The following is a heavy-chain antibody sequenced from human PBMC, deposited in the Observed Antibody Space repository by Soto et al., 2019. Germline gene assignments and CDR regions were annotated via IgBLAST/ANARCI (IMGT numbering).Heavy chain of an antibody. D-gene: IGHD6-13*01. Sequence: QVQLVQSGAEVKEPGASVRVSCKASGYTFINFDISWVRQAAGQGLEWLGWMNPGSGKTGYASKFQGRVAMTRDVSTGTSHLELSSLTADDTAIYYCARMASAGTLNWLDPWGQGTLVTVSS. J-gene: IGHJ5*02. CDR1: GYTFINFD. CDR2: MNPGSGKT. V-gene: IGHV1-8*02. CDR3: ARMASAGTLNWLDP.